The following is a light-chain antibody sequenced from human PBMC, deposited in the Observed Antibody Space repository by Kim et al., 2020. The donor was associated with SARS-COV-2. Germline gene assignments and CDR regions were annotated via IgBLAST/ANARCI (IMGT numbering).Light chain of an antibody. Sequence: LTQPASVSGSPGQSITISCTGTSSDVGGYNYVSWYQQHPGKAPKLMIYDVSKRPSGVSNRFSGSKSGNTASLTISGLQAEDEADYYCSSYTSSSTLYVFGTGTKVTVL. CDR1: SSDVGGYNY. J-gene: IGLJ1*01. V-gene: IGLV2-14*01. CDR2: DVS. CDR3: SSYTSSSTLYV.